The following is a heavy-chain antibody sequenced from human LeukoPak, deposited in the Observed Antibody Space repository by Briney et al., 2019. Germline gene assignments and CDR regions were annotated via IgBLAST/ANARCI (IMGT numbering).Heavy chain of an antibody. J-gene: IGHJ4*02. V-gene: IGHV4-31*01. CDR3: ARDVGYYGSGSYSDY. Sequence: SETLSLACTVYGASISSGGYYWSWVRQHPVKGLEWIGYIYYSGSTYYNPSLKSPVTISVDTSKNQFSLKLSSVTAADTAVYYCARDVGYYGSGSYSDYWGQRTLVTVSS. CDR1: GASISSGGYY. CDR2: IYYSGST. D-gene: IGHD3-10*01.